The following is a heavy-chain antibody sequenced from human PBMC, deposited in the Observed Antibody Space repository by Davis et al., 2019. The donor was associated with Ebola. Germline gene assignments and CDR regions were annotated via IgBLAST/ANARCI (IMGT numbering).Heavy chain of an antibody. CDR1: GGSIGSYF. D-gene: IGHD3-16*01. CDR2: VYYSGTT. J-gene: IGHJ4*02. Sequence: SETLSLTCTVSGGSIGSYFWSWVRQPPGKGLEWIGYVYYSGTTNYNPSLKNRVTMSVDTSKRQFSLKLNSVTAADTAVYYCARAQYVRLLDYWGQGTLVTVSS. V-gene: IGHV4-59*08. CDR3: ARAQYVRLLDY.